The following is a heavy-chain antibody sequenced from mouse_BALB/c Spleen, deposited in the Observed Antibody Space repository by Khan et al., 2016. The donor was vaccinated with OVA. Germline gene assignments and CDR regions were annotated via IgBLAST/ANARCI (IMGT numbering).Heavy chain of an antibody. CDR3: ARDGSRYNYAMDY. D-gene: IGHD2-3*01. J-gene: IGHJ4*01. Sequence: QLEESGPGLVKPSQSLSLTCTVTGYSITSDYAWNWIRQFPGNKLEWMGYISYSGSTNYNPSLKSRISITRETSKNQFFLRLSSVTTEDTATYYCARDGSRYNYAMDYWGQGTAVTVSS. CDR1: GYSITSDYA. V-gene: IGHV3-2*02. CDR2: ISYSGST.